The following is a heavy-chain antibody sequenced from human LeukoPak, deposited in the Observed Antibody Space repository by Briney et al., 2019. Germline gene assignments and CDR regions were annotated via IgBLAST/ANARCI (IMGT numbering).Heavy chain of an antibody. V-gene: IGHV1-18*01. CDR3: ARGIAARPYYYYYMDV. CDR2: ISAYNGNT. Sequence: ASVKVSCKASGYTFTSYGISWVRQAPGQGLEWMGWISAYNGNTNYAQKLQGRVTITADKSTSTAYMELSSLRSEDTAVYYCARGIAARPYYYYYMDVWGKGTTVTVSS. D-gene: IGHD6-6*01. J-gene: IGHJ6*03. CDR1: GYTFTSYG.